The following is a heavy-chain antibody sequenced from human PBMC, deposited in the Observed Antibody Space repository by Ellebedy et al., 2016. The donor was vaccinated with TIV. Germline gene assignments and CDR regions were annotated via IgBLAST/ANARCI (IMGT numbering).Heavy chain of an antibody. CDR3: AKISPTHRGAFDI. Sequence: GESLKISCEASGFTFSSYAMSWLRQARGKGLEWVSVFGGRSTTTYYADSVKGRFTISRDNSKNTLFLQMNSLRGDDTARYYCAKISPTHRGAFDIWGQGTMVTVSS. CDR1: GFTFSSYA. J-gene: IGHJ3*02. D-gene: IGHD3-3*02. CDR2: FGGRSTTT. V-gene: IGHV3-23*01.